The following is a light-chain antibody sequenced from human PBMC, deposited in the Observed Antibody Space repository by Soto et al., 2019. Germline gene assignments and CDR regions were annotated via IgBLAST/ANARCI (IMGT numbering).Light chain of an antibody. Sequence: EIVLTQSPATLSLSPGERATLSCRASQSVSSYLAWYQQKPGQAPRLLIYDASNRATGIPARFSGSGSGTDVSLTISSLEHEDFAAYYCQQRSNWPPITFGQGTRLEIK. CDR1: QSVSSY. J-gene: IGKJ5*01. CDR3: QQRSNWPPIT. CDR2: DAS. V-gene: IGKV3-11*01.